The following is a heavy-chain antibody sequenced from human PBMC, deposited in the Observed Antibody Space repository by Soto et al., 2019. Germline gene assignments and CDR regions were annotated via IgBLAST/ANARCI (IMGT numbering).Heavy chain of an antibody. V-gene: IGHV3-33*01. CDR3: ARAFSGGSSPFDY. D-gene: IGHD2-15*01. Sequence: GGSLRLSGAASGFTFSSYGMHWVRQAPGKGLEWVAVIWYDGSNKYYADSVKGRFTISRDNSKNTLYLQMNSLRAEDTAVYYCARAFSGGSSPFDYWGQGTLVTVSS. CDR1: GFTFSSYG. CDR2: IWYDGSNK. J-gene: IGHJ4*02.